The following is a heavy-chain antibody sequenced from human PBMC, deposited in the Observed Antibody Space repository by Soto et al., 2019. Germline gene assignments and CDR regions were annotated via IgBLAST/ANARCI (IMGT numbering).Heavy chain of an antibody. CDR2: IYWDDDK. CDR3: AHSVLRYFDWLLSDWYFDL. J-gene: IGHJ2*01. CDR1: GFSLSTSGVG. V-gene: IGHV2-5*02. Sequence: QITLKESGPTLVKPTQTLTLTCTFSGFSLSTSGVGVGWIRQPPGKALEWLALIYWDDDKRYSPSLKSRLTIPKDTSKNQVVLTMTNMDPVDTATYYCAHSVLRYFDWLLSDWYFDLWGRGTLVTVSS. D-gene: IGHD3-9*01.